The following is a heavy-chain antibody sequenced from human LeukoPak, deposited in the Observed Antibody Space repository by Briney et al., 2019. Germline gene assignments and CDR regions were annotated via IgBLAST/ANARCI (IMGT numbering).Heavy chain of an antibody. CDR2: ICGSGCST. J-gene: IGHJ4*02. V-gene: IGHV3-23*01. D-gene: IGHD2-2*02. CDR1: GFTFNSYP. Sequence: GGSLRHSFAPSGFTFNSYPMSWVRQAPGKGLELVSAICGSGCSTYYAASVKGRFTISRDNSKNTLYLQMNSLRAEDTAVYYCAKAYCSSTSCYTDYWGQGTLVTVYS. CDR3: AKAYCSSTSCYTDY.